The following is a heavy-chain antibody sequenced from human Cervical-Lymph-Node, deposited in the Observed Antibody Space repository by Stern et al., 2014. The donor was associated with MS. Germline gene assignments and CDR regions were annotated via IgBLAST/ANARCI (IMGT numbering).Heavy chain of an antibody. CDR3: ARGYCSSTSCSDYFDY. D-gene: IGHD2-2*01. J-gene: IGHJ4*02. Sequence: QDQLVQSGAEVKKPGASVKVSCKASGYTFTGYYMHWVRQAPGQGLEWMGWINPNSGGTNYAQKFQGWVTMTRDTSISTAYMELSRLRSDDTAVYYCARGYCSSTSCSDYFDYWGQGTLVTVSS. CDR1: GYTFTGYY. CDR2: INPNSGGT. V-gene: IGHV1-2*04.